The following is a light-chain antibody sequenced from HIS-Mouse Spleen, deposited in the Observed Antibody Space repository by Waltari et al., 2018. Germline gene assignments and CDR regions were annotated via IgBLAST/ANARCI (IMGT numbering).Light chain of an antibody. V-gene: IGKV3-20*01. CDR1: QSVSSSY. J-gene: IGKJ4*01. CDR2: GAS. CDR3: QQYGSSPT. Sequence: EIVLTQSPGTLSLSPGESATLPCRASQSVSSSYLAWYQQKPGQAPRLLIYGASSRATGIPDRFSGSGSGTDFTLTISRLEPEDFAVYYCQQYGSSPTFGGGTKVEIK.